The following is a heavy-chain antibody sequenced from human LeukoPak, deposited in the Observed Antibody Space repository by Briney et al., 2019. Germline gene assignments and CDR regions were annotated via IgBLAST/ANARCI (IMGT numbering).Heavy chain of an antibody. CDR2: IYYSGST. D-gene: IGHD3-22*01. CDR3: ARSYYYDYRQIDY. J-gene: IGHJ4*02. Sequence: SETLSLTCTVSGDSMSTSSYYWGWIRQPPGKGLEWLGSIYYSGSTYYNPSLKSRVTISVDTSKNQFSLNLYSVTAADMAVFYCARSYYYDYRQIDYWGQGTLVTVSS. V-gene: IGHV4-39*01. CDR1: GDSMSTSSYY.